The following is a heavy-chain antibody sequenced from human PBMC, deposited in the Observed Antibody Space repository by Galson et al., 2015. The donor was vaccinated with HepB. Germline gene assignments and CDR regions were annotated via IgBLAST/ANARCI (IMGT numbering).Heavy chain of an antibody. J-gene: IGHJ6*02. D-gene: IGHD2-2*01. CDR2: IYYSGST. Sequence: ETLSLTCTVSGGSISSSSYYWGWIRQPPGKGLEWIGSIYYSGSTYYNPSLKSRVTISVDTSKNQFSLKLSSVTAADTAVYYCRVVPAASRRGYYYYGMDVWGQGTTVTVSS. CDR1: GGSISSSSYY. V-gene: IGHV4-39*07. CDR3: RVVPAASRRGYYYYGMDV.